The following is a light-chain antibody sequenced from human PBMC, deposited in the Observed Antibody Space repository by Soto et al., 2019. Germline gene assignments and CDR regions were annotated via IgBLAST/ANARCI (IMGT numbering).Light chain of an antibody. Sequence: EIVLTQSPGTLSLSPGERATLSCRASQSVSSSYLAWYQQKPGQAPRLLIYGASSRATGIPDRYSGSGSGTDFTLTISRLGPEDFALYYCQQYGSTPITFGQGTRLETK. CDR2: GAS. V-gene: IGKV3-20*01. CDR3: QQYGSTPIT. CDR1: QSVSSSY. J-gene: IGKJ5*01.